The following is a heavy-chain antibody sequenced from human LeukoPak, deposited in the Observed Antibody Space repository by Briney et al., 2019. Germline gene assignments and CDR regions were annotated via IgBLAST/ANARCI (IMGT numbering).Heavy chain of an antibody. Sequence: SGGSLRLSCAASGFTFSSYAMSWVRQAPGKGLEWVSAISGSGSSTSYADSVKGRFTISRDNSKNTVYLQVNSLRDEDTAVYYCARDLEAANTYYFDYWGQGTMVTVSS. CDR1: GFTFSSYA. V-gene: IGHV3-23*01. J-gene: IGHJ4*02. CDR2: ISGSGSST. CDR3: ARDLEAANTYYFDY. D-gene: IGHD6-13*01.